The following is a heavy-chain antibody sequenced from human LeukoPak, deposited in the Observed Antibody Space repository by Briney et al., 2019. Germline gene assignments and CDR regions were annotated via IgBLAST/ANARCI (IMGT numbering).Heavy chain of an antibody. CDR2: ISAYNGNT. V-gene: IGHV1-18*01. CDR3: ARDDYYYFDY. CDR1: GYTFTNYG. J-gene: IGHJ4*02. D-gene: IGHD4-17*01. Sequence: ASVTVSCKSSGYTFTNYGISWVRQAPGQGLEWMGWISAYNGNTNYAQKLQGRVTMTTDTSTSTAYMELRSLRSDDTAVYYCARDDYYYFDYWGQGTLVTVSS.